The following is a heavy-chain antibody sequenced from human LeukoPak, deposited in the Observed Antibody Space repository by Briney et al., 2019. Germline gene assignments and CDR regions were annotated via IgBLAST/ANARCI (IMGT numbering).Heavy chain of an antibody. CDR2: IYYNGIS. CDR3: ASVLLGY. CDR1: GGSISGYY. D-gene: IGHD3-10*01. Sequence: PSETLSLTCTVSGGSISGYYWSWIRQPPGKGLEWIAYIYYNGISNYNPSLKSRVIISVDSSKNQFSLKLTSVTAADTAVYYCASVLLGYWGQGTLVTVSS. J-gene: IGHJ4*02. V-gene: IGHV4-59*01.